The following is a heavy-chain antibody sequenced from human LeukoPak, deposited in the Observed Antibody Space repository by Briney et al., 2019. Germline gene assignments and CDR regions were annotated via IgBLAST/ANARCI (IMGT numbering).Heavy chain of an antibody. D-gene: IGHD3-3*01. J-gene: IGHJ4*02. CDR1: GYSISSGYY. CDR3: ARGENYDFWSGYYFY. Sequence: SETLSLTCTVSGYSISSGYYWGWIRQPPGEGLEWIGRLYHSGSTYYNPSLKSRVTTSVDTSKNQFSLKLTSVTAADTAVYYCARGENYDFWSGYYFYWGQGTLVTVSS. CDR2: LYHSGST. V-gene: IGHV4-38-2*02.